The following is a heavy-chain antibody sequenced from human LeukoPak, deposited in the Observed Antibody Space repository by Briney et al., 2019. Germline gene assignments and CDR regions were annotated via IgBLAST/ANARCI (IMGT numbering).Heavy chain of an antibody. J-gene: IGHJ4*02. D-gene: IGHD6-19*01. CDR3: ARVVGSGWYGEDYFDY. Sequence: GGSLRLSCAASGFTFSSYSMNWVRQAPGKGLEWVSSISSSSSYIYYAHSVQRRFTISRDNAKNSLYLQMHRLRAEDTAVYYCARVVGSGWYGEDYFDYWGQGTLVTVSS. CDR2: ISSSSSYI. CDR1: GFTFSSYS. V-gene: IGHV3-21*01.